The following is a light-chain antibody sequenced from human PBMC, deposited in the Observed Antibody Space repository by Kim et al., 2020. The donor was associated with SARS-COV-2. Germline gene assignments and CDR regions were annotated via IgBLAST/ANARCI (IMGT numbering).Light chain of an antibody. CDR3: QQYGTSPRT. J-gene: IGKJ4*01. V-gene: IGKV3-20*01. CDR1: QSVSSTY. CDR2: GTS. Sequence: SPGEGADISCRGSQSVSSTYLAWYQQKSGQAPRLLIYGTSTRATGTPDRFSGSGSGTDVTLTISRLEPEDFAVYYCQQYGTSPRTFGGGTKVDIK.